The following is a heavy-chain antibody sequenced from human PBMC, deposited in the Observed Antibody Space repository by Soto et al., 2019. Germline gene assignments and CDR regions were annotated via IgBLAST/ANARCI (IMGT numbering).Heavy chain of an antibody. Sequence: QVQLQESGPGLVKPSETLSLTCTVSGGSISNHYWSWIRQPPGKGLEWIGYIYYNGNTNYNPSLRSRGTMSVDTSKNQSSLKCSSVTAAGTAVYYCTRANWYSEYWGQGTLVTVSS. CDR2: IYYNGNT. CDR3: TRANWYSEY. J-gene: IGHJ4*02. CDR1: GGSISNHY. V-gene: IGHV4-59*11. D-gene: IGHD7-27*01.